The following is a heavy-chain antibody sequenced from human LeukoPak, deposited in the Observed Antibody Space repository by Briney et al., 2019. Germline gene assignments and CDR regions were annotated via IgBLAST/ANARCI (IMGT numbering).Heavy chain of an antibody. CDR2: IYTSGST. Sequence: SQTLSLTCTVSGGSISSGSYYWSWIRQPAGKGLEWIGRIYTSGSTNYNPSLKSRVTISVDTSKNQFSLKLSSVTAADTAVYYCARVGRGVQVPAAIGGSDDYYYMDVWGKGTTATVSS. CDR1: GGSISSGSYY. V-gene: IGHV4-61*02. J-gene: IGHJ6*03. CDR3: ARVGRGVQVPAAIGGSDDYYYMDV. D-gene: IGHD2-2*02.